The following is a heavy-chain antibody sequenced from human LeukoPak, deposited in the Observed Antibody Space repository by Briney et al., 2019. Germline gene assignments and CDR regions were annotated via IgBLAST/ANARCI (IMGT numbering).Heavy chain of an antibody. CDR2: INTYTRNP. J-gene: IGHJ4*01. Sequence: ASVKVSCKASGYTFTTYVLNWVRQAPGRGFEWMGFINTYTRNPTYAQGFTGRFVFSLDTSVSTAYLQISNLKAEDTAVYYCARQVGTASSHDFGHWGHGTLVTVSS. D-gene: IGHD2-21*02. CDR3: ARQVGTASSHDFGH. V-gene: IGHV7-4-1*02. CDR1: GYTFTTYV.